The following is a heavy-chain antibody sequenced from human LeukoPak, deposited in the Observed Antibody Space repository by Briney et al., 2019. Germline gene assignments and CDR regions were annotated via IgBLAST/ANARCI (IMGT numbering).Heavy chain of an antibody. CDR1: GGSFSGYY. V-gene: IGHV4-34*01. Sequence: SETLSLTCAVYGGSFSGYYWSWIRQPPGKGLEWIGEINHSGSTNYNPSLKSRVTIPVDTSKNQFSLKLSSVTAADTAVYYCAILATVTTGFDYWGQGTLVTVSS. J-gene: IGHJ4*02. CDR3: AILATVTTGFDY. CDR2: INHSGST. D-gene: IGHD4-17*01.